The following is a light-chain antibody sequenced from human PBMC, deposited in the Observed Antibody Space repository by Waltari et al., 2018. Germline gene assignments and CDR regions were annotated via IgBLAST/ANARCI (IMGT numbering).Light chain of an antibody. CDR2: KAN. CDR1: SGSLSTTSY. CDR3: ALYMGSGIWV. Sequence: QTVVTQEPSLSVSPGGTVTLTCALSSGSLSTTSYATWYQQTPGQAPRILVYKANARSSGVPDRFSGSILGNTAALTITGAQVDDESDYYCALYMGSGIWVFGGGTRLTVL. V-gene: IGLV8-61*01. J-gene: IGLJ3*02.